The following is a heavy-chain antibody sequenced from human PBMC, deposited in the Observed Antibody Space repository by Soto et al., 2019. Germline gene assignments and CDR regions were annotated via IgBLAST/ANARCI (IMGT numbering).Heavy chain of an antibody. CDR3: ATMIRGLIHWLDP. Sequence: QVQLVQSGAEVKRLGASVKVSCKASGDTFSNFDFNWVRQATGQGPEWMGWMYPNNGQTAYARTFQGRVTMTWNSSTSTAYMELSSLTSEDTAVYYCATMIRGLIHWLDPWGQGTLVTVSS. V-gene: IGHV1-8*01. CDR2: MYPNNGQT. D-gene: IGHD3-16*01. CDR1: GDTFSNFD. J-gene: IGHJ5*02.